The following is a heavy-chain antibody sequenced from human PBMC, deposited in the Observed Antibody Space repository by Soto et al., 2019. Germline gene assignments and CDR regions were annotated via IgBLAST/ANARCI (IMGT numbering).Heavy chain of an antibody. CDR3: TKGNDYGYYAWFDP. CDR2: ITNSGVST. J-gene: IGHJ5*02. Sequence: GGSLRLSGVASGFAFNSYSITWVRQAPWKGLEWVSTITNSGVSTYYADSVKGRFTISRDNSKNTLYMQMTTLTAEDTAIYYCTKGNDYGYYAWFDPGGQG. D-gene: IGHD4-17*01. V-gene: IGHV3-23*01. CDR1: GFAFNSYS.